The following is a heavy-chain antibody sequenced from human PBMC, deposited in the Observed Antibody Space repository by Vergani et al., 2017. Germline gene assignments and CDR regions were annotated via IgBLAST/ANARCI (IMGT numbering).Heavy chain of an antibody. J-gene: IGHJ6*02. V-gene: IGHV3-11*05. CDR2: ISSNGDDT. D-gene: IGHD2-15*01. Sequence: QQKLVESGGGLVKPGGSLRLSCAASGFTFRDHYMNWIRQTPGKRLEWIAYISSNGDDTKYTDSVKGRFTIVRDNTKNSLYLQMNNLRVEDTATYFCASDVTLIVVGDGGSSGLDVWGQGTTVTVS. CDR3: ASDVTLIVVGDGGSSGLDV. CDR1: GFTFRDHY.